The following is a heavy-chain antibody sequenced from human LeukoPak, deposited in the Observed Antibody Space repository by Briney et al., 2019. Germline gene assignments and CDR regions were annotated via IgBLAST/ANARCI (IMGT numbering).Heavy chain of an antibody. CDR1: GFTFDDYA. J-gene: IGHJ4*02. CDR3: AKDYTAMARGLDY. V-gene: IGHV3-9*01. D-gene: IGHD5-18*01. Sequence: PGGSLRLSCAASGFTFDDYAMHWVRQAPGKGLEWVSGISWNSGSIGYADSVKGRFTISRDNAKNSLYLQMNSLRAEDTALYYCAKDYTAMARGLDYWGQGTLVTVSS. CDR2: ISWNSGSI.